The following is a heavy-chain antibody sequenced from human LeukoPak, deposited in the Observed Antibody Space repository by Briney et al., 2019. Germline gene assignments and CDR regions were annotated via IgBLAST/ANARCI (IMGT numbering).Heavy chain of an antibody. CDR1: GFTFSNYA. CDR3: ASRYCSGDSCSQFYYY. CDR2: ISAGGGST. D-gene: IGHD2-15*01. Sequence: GGSLRHSCAASGFTFSNYAMSWVRQAPGKGLEWVSAISAGGGSTYYADSVKGRFTISRDNSKNTLYLQMNSLRAEDTAVYYCASRYCSGDSCSQFYYYWGQGTLVTVSS. J-gene: IGHJ4*02. V-gene: IGHV3-23*01.